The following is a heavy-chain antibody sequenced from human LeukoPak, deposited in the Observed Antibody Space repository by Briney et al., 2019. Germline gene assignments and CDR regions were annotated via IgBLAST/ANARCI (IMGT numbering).Heavy chain of an antibody. V-gene: IGHV3-53*01. J-gene: IGHJ4*02. CDR1: GFTVSSTC. CDR3: ARDNYAGNLDY. D-gene: IGHD4-11*01. Sequence: GVSLRLSCAASGFTVSSTCMSWVRQAPGKGLEWVSVIYSGGSTYYADSVKGRFTISRDNSKNTLYLQMNSLRAEDTAVYYCARDNYAGNLDYWGQGTLVTVSS. CDR2: IYSGGST.